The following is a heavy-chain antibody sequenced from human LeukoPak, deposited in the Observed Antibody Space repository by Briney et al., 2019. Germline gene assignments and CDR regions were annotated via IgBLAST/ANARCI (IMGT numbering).Heavy chain of an antibody. V-gene: IGHV4-59*01. D-gene: IGHD3-3*01. CDR1: GGSISCYY. J-gene: IGHJ6*03. Sequence: PSETLSLTCTVSGGSISCYYWSWIRQPPGKGLEWIGYIYYSGSTNYNPSLKSRVTISVDTSKNQFSLKLSSVTAADTAVYYCARGEGDFWSIYYYYYYMDVWGKGTTVTVSS. CDR2: IYYSGST. CDR3: ARGEGDFWSIYYYYYYMDV.